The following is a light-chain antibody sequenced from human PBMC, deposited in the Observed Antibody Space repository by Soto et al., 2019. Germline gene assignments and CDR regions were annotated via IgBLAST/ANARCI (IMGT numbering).Light chain of an antibody. CDR1: QSINIY. J-gene: IGKJ4*01. CDR3: QQNYRTPLT. Sequence: DIQMTQSPSSLSASVGDRVTIACRARQSINIYLSWYQQEPGKAPKLLMYDASSLQSGVPSRFSGSGSGTHFTLTISSLQREDFATYYCQQNYRTPLTFGGGTKVEIK. V-gene: IGKV1-39*01. CDR2: DAS.